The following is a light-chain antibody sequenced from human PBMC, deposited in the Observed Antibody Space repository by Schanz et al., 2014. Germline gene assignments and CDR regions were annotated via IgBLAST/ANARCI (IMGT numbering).Light chain of an antibody. Sequence: DIQMTQSPSSLSASVGDRVTITCRASQSITTYLNWYQQKPGIAPKPLIYDASTLESGVPSRFSGSGSGTEFTLTISSLQPDDSATYYCQQYNSYSYTFGQGTELEIK. CDR2: DAS. CDR3: QQYNSYSYT. V-gene: IGKV1-5*01. J-gene: IGKJ2*01. CDR1: QSITTY.